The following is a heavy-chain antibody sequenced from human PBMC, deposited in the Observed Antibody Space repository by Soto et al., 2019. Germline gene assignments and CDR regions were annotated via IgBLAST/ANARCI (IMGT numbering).Heavy chain of an antibody. V-gene: IGHV3-23*01. CDR2: IGGGGVNT. D-gene: IGHD2-2*01. CDR3: AKGILVKPPGSRALDI. Sequence: LRLSCAASGFTFSIYAMSWVRQAPGKGLEWVLIIGGGGVNTYYADSVKGRFTISRENSVNALYLQMSSLRAGDTAVYYCAKGILVKPPGSRALDIWGQGTMVTVSS. CDR1: GFTFSIYA. J-gene: IGHJ3*02.